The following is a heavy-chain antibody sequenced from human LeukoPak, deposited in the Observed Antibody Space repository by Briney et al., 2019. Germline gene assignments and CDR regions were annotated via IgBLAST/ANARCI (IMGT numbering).Heavy chain of an antibody. J-gene: IGHJ4*02. D-gene: IGHD3-22*01. CDR3: ATIAVAFPGSSGYPFDY. Sequence: GGSLRLSCAASGFTFSNYAMQWVRQGPGKGLEWVSSISSSSSYIYYADSVKGRFTISRDNSKNTLYLQMNSLRAEDTAVYYCATIAVAFPGSSGYPFDYWGQGTLVTVSS. CDR2: ISSSSSYI. CDR1: GFTFSNYA. V-gene: IGHV3-21*01.